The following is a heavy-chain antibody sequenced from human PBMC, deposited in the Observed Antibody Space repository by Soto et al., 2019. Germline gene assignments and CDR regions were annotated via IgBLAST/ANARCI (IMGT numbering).Heavy chain of an antibody. D-gene: IGHD6-19*01. J-gene: IGHJ4*02. CDR3: ARGGGIAVAGDY. CDR1: GYTFTNYG. Sequence: QVQLVQSGAEVKKPGASVKVSCKAFGYTFTNYGFSWVRQAPGQGLEWMGWISGYNGNTNYAQKFQGRVTMTTDTTTSTAYMELRSLRADDTAVYYCARGGGIAVAGDYWGQGTLVTVSS. V-gene: IGHV1-18*04. CDR2: ISGYNGNT.